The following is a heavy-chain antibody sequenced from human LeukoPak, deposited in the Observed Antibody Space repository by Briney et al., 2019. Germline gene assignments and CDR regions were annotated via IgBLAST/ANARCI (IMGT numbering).Heavy chain of an antibody. CDR1: GYSFTSYW. CDR2: IYPGDSDT. V-gene: IGHV5-51*01. CDR3: ARSITIFGVIYGMDV. J-gene: IGHJ6*02. D-gene: IGHD3-3*01. Sequence: KHGESLKISCKGSGYSFTSYWIGWVRQMPGKGLEWMGIIYPGDSDTRYSPSFQGQVTISADKSISTAYLQWSSLKASDTAMYHCARSITIFGVIYGMDVWGQGTTVTVSS.